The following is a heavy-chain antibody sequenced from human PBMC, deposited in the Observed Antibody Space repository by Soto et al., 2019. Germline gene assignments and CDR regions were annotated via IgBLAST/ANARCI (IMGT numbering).Heavy chain of an antibody. CDR1: GYSFTSHW. CDR3: ARSRTSGWNYDAFDI. V-gene: IGHV5-51*01. Sequence: PGESLKISCKGSGYSFTSHWIGWVRQMPGKGLEWMGIIYPGDSDTRYSPSFQGQVTISADKSISTAYLQWSSLKASDTAMYYCARSRTSGWNYDAFDIWGQGTMVTVSS. D-gene: IGHD6-19*01. CDR2: IYPGDSDT. J-gene: IGHJ3*02.